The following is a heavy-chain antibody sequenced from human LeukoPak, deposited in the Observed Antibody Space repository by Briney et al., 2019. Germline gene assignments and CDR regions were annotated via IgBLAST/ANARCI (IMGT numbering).Heavy chain of an antibody. CDR3: ARDQGGERGFDP. D-gene: IGHD3-16*01. V-gene: IGHV3-21*01. J-gene: IGHJ5*02. CDR2: ISSGSSFI. Sequence: PGGSLRLSCAASGFTFGSYAMNWVRQAPGKGLEWVSSISSGSSFIYYADSVKGRFTISRDNAKNSLYLQMNSLRAEDTAIYYCARDQGGERGFDPWGQGTLVTVSS. CDR1: GFTFGSYA.